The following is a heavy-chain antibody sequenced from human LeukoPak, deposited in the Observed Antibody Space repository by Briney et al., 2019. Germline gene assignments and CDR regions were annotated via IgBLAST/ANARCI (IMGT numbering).Heavy chain of an antibody. D-gene: IGHD3-9*01. J-gene: IGHJ4*02. CDR1: GGTFSSYA. V-gene: IGHV1-69*05. CDR2: IIPIFGTA. CDR3: ASTAYILRYFDWLHPRPFDY. Sequence: SVKVSCKASGGTFSSYAISWVRQAPGQGLEWMGGIIPIFGTANYAQKFQGRVTITTDESTSTAYMELSSLRSEDTAVYYCASTAYILRYFDWLHPRPFDYWGQGTPVTVSS.